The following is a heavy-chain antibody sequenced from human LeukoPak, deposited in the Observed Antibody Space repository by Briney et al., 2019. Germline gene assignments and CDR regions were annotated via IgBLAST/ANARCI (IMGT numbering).Heavy chain of an antibody. V-gene: IGHV1-2*02. J-gene: IGHJ4*02. D-gene: IGHD4-17*01. CDR1: GYTFIAYY. CDR3: ARHVGYGDFSFDY. Sequence: ASVKVSCKTSGYTFIAYYMHWVRQAPGQGLEWMGWINPNSGGTNYAQKFQGRVTMTRDTSISTAYLELSSLRSDDTAVYYCARHVGYGDFSFDYWGQGTLVTVSS. CDR2: INPNSGGT.